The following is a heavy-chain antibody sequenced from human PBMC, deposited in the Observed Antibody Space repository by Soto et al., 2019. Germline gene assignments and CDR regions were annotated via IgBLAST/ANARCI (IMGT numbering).Heavy chain of an antibody. D-gene: IGHD3-10*01. V-gene: IGHV1-69*02. J-gene: IGHJ4*02. Sequence: QVQLVQSGAEVKKPGSSVKVSCTASGGTFNSYTINWVRQAPGRGLEWVGRVNPIVGMSNSALKFQGRGTXTXDXXTSTAFMYLTSLQSEGTAVYYCATRYGSGSTHFDSWGQGTLVTVS. CDR3: ATRYGSGSTHFDS. CDR1: GGTFNSYT. CDR2: VNPIVGMS.